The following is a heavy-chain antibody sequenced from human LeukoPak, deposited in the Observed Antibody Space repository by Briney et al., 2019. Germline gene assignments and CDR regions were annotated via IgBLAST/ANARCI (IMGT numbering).Heavy chain of an antibody. CDR2: MNPNSGNT. CDR3: ASGGDSSGSHFQH. Sequence: ASVKVSFRASGYTFTSYDINWVRQATGQGLEWMGWMNPNSGNTGYAQKFQGRVTMTRNTSISTAYMELSSLRSEDTAVYYCASGGDSSGSHFQHWGQGTLVTVSS. J-gene: IGHJ1*01. D-gene: IGHD3-22*01. CDR1: GYTFTSYD. V-gene: IGHV1-8*01.